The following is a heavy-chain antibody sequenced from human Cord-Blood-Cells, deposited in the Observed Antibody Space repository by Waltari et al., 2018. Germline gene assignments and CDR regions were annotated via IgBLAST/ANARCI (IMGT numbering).Heavy chain of an antibody. D-gene: IGHD3-16*01. J-gene: IGHJ4*02. V-gene: IGHV4-34*01. CDR1: GGSFSGYY. Sequence: QVPLQQWGAGLLKPSETLSLTCAVYGGSFSGYYWRWIHQPPGKGLEWIGEINHSGSTNYNPSLKSRVTISVDTSKNQFSLKLSSVTAADTAVYYCARLMGDYWGQGTLVTVSS. CDR2: INHSGST. CDR3: ARLMGDY.